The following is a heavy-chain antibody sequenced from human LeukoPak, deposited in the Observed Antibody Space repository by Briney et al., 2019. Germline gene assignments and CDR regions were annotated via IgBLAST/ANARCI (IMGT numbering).Heavy chain of an antibody. D-gene: IGHD5-18*01. Sequence: SETLSLTCTVSGGSISSYYWSWIRQPPGKGLEWIGYIYYSGSTNYNPSLESRVTISVDTSKNQFSLKLSSVTAADTAVYYCARVGYSYGLYESWFDPWGQGTLVTVSS. CDR3: ARVGYSYGLYESWFDP. V-gene: IGHV4-59*01. J-gene: IGHJ5*02. CDR1: GGSISSYY. CDR2: IYYSGST.